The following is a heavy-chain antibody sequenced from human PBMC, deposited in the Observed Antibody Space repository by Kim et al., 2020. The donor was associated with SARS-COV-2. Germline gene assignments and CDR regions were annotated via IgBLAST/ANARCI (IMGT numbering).Heavy chain of an antibody. D-gene: IGHD6-13*01. CDR1: GGSISSYY. V-gene: IGHV4-59*13. CDR2: IYYSGST. Sequence: SETLSLTCTVSGGSISSYYWSWIRQPPGKGLEWIGYIYYSGSTNYNPSLKSRVTISVDTSKNQFSLKLSSVTAADTAVYYCARAKGAAARMGDYYYYGMDVWGQGTTVTVSS. J-gene: IGHJ6*02. CDR3: ARAKGAAARMGDYYYYGMDV.